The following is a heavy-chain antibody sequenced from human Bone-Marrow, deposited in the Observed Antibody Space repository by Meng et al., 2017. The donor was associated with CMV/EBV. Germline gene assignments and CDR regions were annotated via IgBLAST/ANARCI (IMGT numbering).Heavy chain of an antibody. CDR3: ARIYCGGDCYPPDPWFDP. J-gene: IGHJ5*02. V-gene: IGHV3-48*03. CDR1: GFTFSSYE. D-gene: IGHD2-21*01. Sequence: GVSLRLSCAASGFTFSSYEMNWVRQAPGKGLEWVSYISSSGSTIYYADSVKGRFTISRDNAKNSLYLQMNSLRAEDTAVYYCARIYCGGDCYPPDPWFDPCGQGTLVTASS. CDR2: ISSSGSTI.